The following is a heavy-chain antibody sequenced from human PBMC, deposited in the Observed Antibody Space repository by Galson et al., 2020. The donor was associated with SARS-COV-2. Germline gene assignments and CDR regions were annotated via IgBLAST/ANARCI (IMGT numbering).Heavy chain of an antibody. CDR2: ITGGAGRT. V-gene: IGHV3-23*01. J-gene: IGHJ1*01. Sequence: TAESLRLSCAASGFTFSNFAMTWVRQAAGKGLEWVSTITGGAGRTDYADSVKGRFTISRDNSKNTLFLQMNSLKAEDTAFYYCEKGGCNGGTCDVSEFVEDWGQGTLVTVSS. D-gene: IGHD2-15*01. CDR1: GFTFSNFA. CDR3: EKGGCNGGTCDVSEFVED.